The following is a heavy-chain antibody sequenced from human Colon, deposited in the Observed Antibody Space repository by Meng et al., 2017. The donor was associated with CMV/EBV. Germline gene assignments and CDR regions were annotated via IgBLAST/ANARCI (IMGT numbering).Heavy chain of an antibody. CDR3: ARDLQGQKNTV. CDR1: GFTFSSYS. V-gene: IGHV3-21*01. Sequence: LSCAASGFTFSSYSMNWVRQAPGKGLEWVSSISSSSSYIYYADSVKGRFTISRDNAKNSLYLQMNSLRAEDTAVYYCARDLQGQKNTVWGQGTLVTVSS. CDR2: ISSSSSYI. J-gene: IGHJ4*02. D-gene: IGHD1/OR15-1a*01.